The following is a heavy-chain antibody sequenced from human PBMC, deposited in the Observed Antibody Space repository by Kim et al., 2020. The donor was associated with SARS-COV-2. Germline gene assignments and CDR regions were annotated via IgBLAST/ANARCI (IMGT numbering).Heavy chain of an antibody. J-gene: IGHJ3*01. CDR2: IYYSGST. CDR3: ARDRISAAGTPSYDAFDL. V-gene: IGHV4-59*13. Sequence: SETLSLTCTVSGGSINNYYWTWIRQPPGKGLEWIGYIYYSGSTSYNASLKSRVTISVDTSKNQFSLRLSSVTAADTAMYYCARDRISAAGTPSYDAFDLWGQGAMVTVSS. D-gene: IGHD6-13*01. CDR1: GGSINNYY.